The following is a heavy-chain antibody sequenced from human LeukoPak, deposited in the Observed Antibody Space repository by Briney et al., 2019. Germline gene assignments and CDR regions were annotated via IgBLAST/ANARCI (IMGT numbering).Heavy chain of an antibody. Sequence: GASVKVSCKASGYTFTSYDINWVRQATGQGLEWMGWMNPNSGNTGYAQKFQGRVTMTRNTSISTAYMERSSLRSEDTAVYYCARVLGPRAVRYCSGGSCYYYWGQGTLVTVSS. CDR3: ARVLGPRAVRYCSGGSCYYY. D-gene: IGHD2-15*01. CDR1: GYTFTSYD. V-gene: IGHV1-8*01. J-gene: IGHJ4*02. CDR2: MNPNSGNT.